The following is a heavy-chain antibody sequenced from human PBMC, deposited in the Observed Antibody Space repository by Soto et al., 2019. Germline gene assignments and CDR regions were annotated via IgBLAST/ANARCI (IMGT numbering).Heavy chain of an antibody. Sequence: QVQLQESGPGLVKPSQTLSLTCTVSGGSISSGGYYWSWIRQHPGKGLEWIGYIYYSGSTYYNPSLKSRVTISVDTSKNQFSLKLSSVTAADTAVYYCARGGAVAGEYGMDDWGQGTTVTVSS. CDR3: ARGGAVAGEYGMDD. D-gene: IGHD6-19*01. J-gene: IGHJ6*02. V-gene: IGHV4-31*03. CDR1: GGSISSGGYY. CDR2: IYYSGST.